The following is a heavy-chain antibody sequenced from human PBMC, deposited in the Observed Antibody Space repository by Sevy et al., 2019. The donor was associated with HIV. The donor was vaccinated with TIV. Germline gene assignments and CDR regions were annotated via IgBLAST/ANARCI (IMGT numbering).Heavy chain of an antibody. D-gene: IGHD2-2*01. J-gene: IGHJ6*02. V-gene: IGHV1-8*01. CDR2: MNPNSGNT. CDR3: ASLRVVPAAPYYYYGMDV. Sequence: ASVKVSCKASGYTFTSYDINWVRQATGQGLEWMGWMNPNSGNTGYAQKFQGRVTMTRNTSISTAYMELSSLRPEDTAVYYCASLRVVPAAPYYYYGMDVWGQGTTVTVSS. CDR1: GYTFTSYD.